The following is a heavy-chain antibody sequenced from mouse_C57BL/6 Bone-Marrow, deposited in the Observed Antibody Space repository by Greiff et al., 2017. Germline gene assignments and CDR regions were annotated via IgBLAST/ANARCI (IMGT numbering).Heavy chain of an antibody. CDR2: IHPNSGST. V-gene: IGHV1-64*01. CDR1: GYTFTSYW. J-gene: IGHJ4*01. CDR3: AHYDYDDGYYYAMDY. Sequence: QVQLKQPGAELVKPGASVKLSCKASGYTFTSYWMHWVKQRPGQGLEWIGMIHPNSGSTNYNEKFKSKATLTVDKSSSTAYMQLSSLTSEDSAVYYCAHYDYDDGYYYAMDYWGQGTSVTVSS. D-gene: IGHD2-4*01.